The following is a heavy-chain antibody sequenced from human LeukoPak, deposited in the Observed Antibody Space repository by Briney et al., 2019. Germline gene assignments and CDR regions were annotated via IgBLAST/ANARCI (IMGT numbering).Heavy chain of an antibody. CDR3: ANLHYVSSGSNFDY. D-gene: IGHD3-22*01. CDR2: IHYSGTT. J-gene: IGHJ4*02. Sequence: PSETLSLTCTVSADSISSRYCSWIRQPPGKGLEWIGYIHYSGTTNYNPSLKSRVTISVDTSKKQFSLKLKSVTAADTAVYYCANLHYVSSGSNFDYWGQGTLVIVSS. V-gene: IGHV4-59*11. CDR1: ADSISSRY.